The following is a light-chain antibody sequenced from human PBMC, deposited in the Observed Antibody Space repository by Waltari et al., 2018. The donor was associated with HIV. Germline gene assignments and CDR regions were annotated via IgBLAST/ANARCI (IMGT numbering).Light chain of an antibody. CDR1: YTNFGTQG. V-gene: IGLV10-54*01. Sequence: QSGLSQPPSVSKTLRQTALLTCYGDYTNFGTQGPTWFQQRTGRPPKLLSYMTNGRHSSVSGRFSASRSGDTAYLSISSLESDDEAYYFCSSWDSTLSAWVFGGGTQLTVL. CDR3: SSWDSTLSAWV. CDR2: MTN. J-gene: IGLJ3*02.